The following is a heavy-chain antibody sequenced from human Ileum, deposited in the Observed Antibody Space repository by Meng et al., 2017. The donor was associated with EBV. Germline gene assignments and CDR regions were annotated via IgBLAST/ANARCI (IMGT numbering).Heavy chain of an antibody. Sequence: QVQLQGAGPGLVKPSGTLSLTCAVSGVSISSNNWWSWVRQSPGKGLEWIAEIHHSGTTTYNPSLKSRVTISVDKSENHFSLKLTSVTAADTAVYYCARGSDYVWGIWGQGTLVTVSS. D-gene: IGHD3-16*01. CDR2: IHHSGTT. CDR1: GVSISSNNW. J-gene: IGHJ4*02. V-gene: IGHV4-4*02. CDR3: ARGSDYVWGI.